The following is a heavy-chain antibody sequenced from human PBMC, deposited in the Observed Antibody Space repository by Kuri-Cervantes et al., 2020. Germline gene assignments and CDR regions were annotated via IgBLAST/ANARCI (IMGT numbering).Heavy chain of an antibody. D-gene: IGHD5-18*01. CDR2: IYYSGST. V-gene: IGHV4-31*03. CDR3: ARVGYSYATYSMYV. CDR1: GGSISSGGYY. J-gene: IGHJ6*02. Sequence: SETLSLTCTVSGGSISSGGYYWSWIRQHPGKGLEWIGYIYYSGSTYYNPSLKSRVTISVDTSKNQFSLKLSSVTAADTAVYYCARVGYSYATYSMYVWGQGTTVTVSS.